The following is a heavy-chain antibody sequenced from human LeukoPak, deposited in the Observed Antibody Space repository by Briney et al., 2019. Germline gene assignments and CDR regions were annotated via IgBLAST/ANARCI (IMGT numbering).Heavy chain of an antibody. V-gene: IGHV4-59*01. J-gene: IGHJ2*01. CDR3: ARDRGSTSWPNYWYFDL. CDR2: IYYSGST. CDR1: GGSISSYY. Sequence: PSETLSLTCTVSGGSISSYYWSWIRQPPGKGLEWIGYIYYSGSTNYSPSLKSRVTISVDTSKNQFSLKLSSVTAADTAVYYCARDRGSTSWPNYWYFDLWGRGTLVTVSS. D-gene: IGHD2-2*01.